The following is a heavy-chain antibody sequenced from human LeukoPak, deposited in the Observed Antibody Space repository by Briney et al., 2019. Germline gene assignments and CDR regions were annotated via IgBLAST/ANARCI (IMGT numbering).Heavy chain of an antibody. CDR1: GFTFSSYW. J-gene: IGHJ6*02. CDR3: AREWVTILGGIYYYYGMDV. V-gene: IGHV3-74*01. D-gene: IGHD3-3*01. Sequence: GSLRLSCAASGFTFSSYWMHWVRQAPGKGLVWVSRISSDGSSTTYADSVEGRFTISRDNAKNTLYLQMNSLRVEDTAVYYCAREWVTILGGIYYYYGMDVWGQGTTVTVSS. CDR2: ISSDGSST.